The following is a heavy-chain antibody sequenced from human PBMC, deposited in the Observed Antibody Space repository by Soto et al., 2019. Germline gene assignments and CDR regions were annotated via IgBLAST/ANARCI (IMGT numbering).Heavy chain of an antibody. CDR2: IWYEGSNT. Sequence: PGGSLRLSCAASGFIFSTYGMHSVRRAPGKGLERVAGIWYEGSNTVYSDAGKGRFSISRDNSKNTVGLRINSLRDEETAADYCAISIAVTPGWLDPRGRGIQGTV. V-gene: IGHV3-33*01. CDR1: GFIFSTYG. D-gene: IGHD6-19*01. CDR3: AISIAVTPGWLDP. J-gene: IGHJ5*02.